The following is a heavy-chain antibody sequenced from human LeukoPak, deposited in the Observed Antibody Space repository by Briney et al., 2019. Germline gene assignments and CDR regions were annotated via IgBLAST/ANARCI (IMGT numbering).Heavy chain of an antibody. J-gene: IGHJ4*02. Sequence: ASETLSLTCTVSGGSISSYYWSWIRQPPGKGLEWIGYIYYSGSTNYNPSLKSRVTISVDTSKNQFSLKLTSVTAADTAVYYCARDRELGYWGQGTLVTVSS. CDR1: GGSISSYY. CDR2: IYYSGST. V-gene: IGHV4-59*01. D-gene: IGHD3-10*01. CDR3: ARDRELGY.